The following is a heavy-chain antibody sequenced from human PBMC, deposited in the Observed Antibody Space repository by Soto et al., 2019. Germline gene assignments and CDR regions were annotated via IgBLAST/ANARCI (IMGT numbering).Heavy chain of an antibody. V-gene: IGHV3-23*01. CDR1: GFTFSSYA. Sequence: GGSLRLSCAASGFTFSSYAMSWVRQAPGKGLEWVSAISGSGGSTYYADSVKGRFTISRDNSKNTLYLQMNSLRAEDTAVYYCAKAPQSGTYGDYGTPQREVLPPLYMDVWGKGTTVTVSS. CDR2: ISGSGGST. J-gene: IGHJ6*03. D-gene: IGHD4-17*01. CDR3: AKAPQSGTYGDYGTPQREVLPPLYMDV.